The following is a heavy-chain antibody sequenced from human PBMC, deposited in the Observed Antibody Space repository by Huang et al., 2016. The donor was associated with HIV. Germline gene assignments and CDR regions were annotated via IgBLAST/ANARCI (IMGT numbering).Heavy chain of an antibody. CDR2: INSEWGSS. CDR1: GFTFRSYW. V-gene: IGHV3-74*01. CDR3: VRDPRIQSWLNYFDY. Sequence: EVQLVESGGGLVQPGGSLRLSCASSGFTFRSYWMRWVRQNPGKGLVWVYRINSEWGSSGYADSVKGRFTISGDNAKNTLYLKMNSLRAEDTAVYYCVRDPRIQSWLNYFDYWGQGTLVSVSS. D-gene: IGHD3-22*01. J-gene: IGHJ4*02.